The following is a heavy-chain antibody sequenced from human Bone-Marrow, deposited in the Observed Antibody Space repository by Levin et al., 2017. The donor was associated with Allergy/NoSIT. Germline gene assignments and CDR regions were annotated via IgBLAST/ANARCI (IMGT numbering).Heavy chain of an antibody. CDR3: VIETAQGAFDY. V-gene: IGHV3-11*01. J-gene: IGHJ4*02. Sequence: GESLKISCAASGFTFSAHVMSWVRQAPGKGLEWLSYISNSGSVTFYTDSVEGRFTISRDNAKNAVYLQMNSLGVDDTALYFCVIETAQGAFDYWGEGTLDTVSS. D-gene: IGHD4/OR15-4a*01. CDR2: ISNSGSVT. CDR1: GFTFSAHV.